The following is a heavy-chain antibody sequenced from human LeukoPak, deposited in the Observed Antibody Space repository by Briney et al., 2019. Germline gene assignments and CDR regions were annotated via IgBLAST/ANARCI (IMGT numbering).Heavy chain of an antibody. CDR3: AKGRIWSGHYFDY. Sequence: PGGSLRLSCAASGFTFSSYGMHWVRQAPGKGLEWVSAISGSGGSTYYADSVKGRFTISRDNSKNTLYLQMNSLRAEDTAVYYCAKGRIWSGHYFDYWGQGTLVTVSS. V-gene: IGHV3-23*01. CDR1: GFTFSSYG. D-gene: IGHD3-3*01. CDR2: ISGSGGST. J-gene: IGHJ4*02.